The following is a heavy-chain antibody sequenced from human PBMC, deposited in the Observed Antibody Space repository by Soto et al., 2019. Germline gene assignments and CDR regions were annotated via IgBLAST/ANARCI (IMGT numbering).Heavy chain of an antibody. CDR3: ASLRGPDILTGHNWFDP. J-gene: IGHJ5*02. CDR1: GYTFTSYG. CDR2: ISAYNGNT. D-gene: IGHD3-9*01. V-gene: IGHV1-18*01. Sequence: QVQLVQSGAEVKKPGASVKVSCKASGYTFTSYGISWVRQAPGQGLAWMGWISAYNGNTNYAQKLQGRVTMTTDTPTSTAYMELRSLRSDDTAVYYCASLRGPDILTGHNWFDPWGQGTLVTVSS.